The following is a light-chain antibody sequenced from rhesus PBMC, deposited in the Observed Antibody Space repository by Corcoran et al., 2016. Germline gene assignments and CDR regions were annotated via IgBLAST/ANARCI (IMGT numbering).Light chain of an antibody. CDR3: MQYTHIPCS. J-gene: IGKJ2*01. CDR1: QSPLDSEDGHIF. V-gene: IGKV2-86*01. Sequence: DIVMTQTPLSLPVIPGEPASISCRSNQSPLDSEDGHIFLDWDLQKPGQSSQPLIYEVSNRALGAPNRCRGSGSGNDFTLKIRVGEAGGVGVYYCMQYTHIPCSFGLGTKVGI. CDR2: EVS.